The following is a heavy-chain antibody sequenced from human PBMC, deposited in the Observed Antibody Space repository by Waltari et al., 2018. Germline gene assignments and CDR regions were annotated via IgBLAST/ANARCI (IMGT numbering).Heavy chain of an antibody. CDR2: VDPEDGET. D-gene: IGHD5-12*01. Sequence: EVPLVQSGAEVKKPGATVKLSCKVSGYNFTDYYMHLGQQAPGKGREWMGLVDPEDGETIYAEKFQGRVTITADTSTDTAYMELSSLRSEDTAVYYCATASTIALFDYWGQGTLVTVSS. V-gene: IGHV1-69-2*01. CDR3: ATASTIALFDY. CDR1: GYNFTDYY. J-gene: IGHJ4*02.